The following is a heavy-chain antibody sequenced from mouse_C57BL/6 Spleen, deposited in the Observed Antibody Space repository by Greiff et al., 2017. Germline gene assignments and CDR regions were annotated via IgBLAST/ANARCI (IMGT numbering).Heavy chain of an antibody. V-gene: IGHV5-9*01. CDR1: GFTFSSYT. J-gene: IGHJ4*01. Sequence: DVKLVESGGGLVKPGGSLKLSCAASGFTFSSYTMSWVRQTPEKRLEWVATISGGGGNTYYPDSVKGRFTISRDNAKNTLYLQMSSLRSEDTALYYCARHGAGAMDYWGQGTSVTVSS. CDR2: ISGGGGNT. CDR3: ARHGAGAMDY.